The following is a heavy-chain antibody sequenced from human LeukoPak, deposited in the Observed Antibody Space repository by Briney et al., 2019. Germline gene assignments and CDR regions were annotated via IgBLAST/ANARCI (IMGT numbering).Heavy chain of an antibody. Sequence: SVKVSWKASGGTFSSYAISWVRQAPVQGLEWMGGIIPIFGTANYAQKFQGRVTITADESTSTAYMELSSLRSEDTAVYYCARAVVSGYSYGFDYWGQGTLVTVSS. CDR3: ARAVVSGYSYGFDY. V-gene: IGHV1-69*01. J-gene: IGHJ4*02. CDR1: GGTFSSYA. CDR2: IIPIFGTA. D-gene: IGHD5-18*01.